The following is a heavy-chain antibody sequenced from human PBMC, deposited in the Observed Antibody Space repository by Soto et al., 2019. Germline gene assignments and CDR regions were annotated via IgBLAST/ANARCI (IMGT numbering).Heavy chain of an antibody. V-gene: IGHV1-69*13. Sequence: SVKVSCKASGGTFSSYAISWVRQAPGQGLERMGGIIPIFGTANYAQKFQGRVTITADESTSTAYMELSSLRSEDTAVYYCACDPCGGDCYLGYWGQGTLVTVSS. CDR2: IIPIFGTA. CDR1: GGTFSSYA. J-gene: IGHJ4*02. D-gene: IGHD2-21*02. CDR3: ACDPCGGDCYLGY.